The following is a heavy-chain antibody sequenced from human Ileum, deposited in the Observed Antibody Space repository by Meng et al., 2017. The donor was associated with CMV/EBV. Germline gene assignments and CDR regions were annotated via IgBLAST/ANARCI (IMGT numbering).Heavy chain of an antibody. Sequence: QVQLQESGPGLVKPSETLSLTCTVSGGSITGYYWSWIRQTPGKGLEWIGCMHYSGSTNYNPSLNSRATISMDTSKKQFSLKLTSVTAADTAVYYCARDFWTGYGWFDPWGQGTLVTVSS. CDR2: MHYSGST. D-gene: IGHD3/OR15-3a*01. V-gene: IGHV4-59*01. CDR3: ARDFWTGYGWFDP. CDR1: GGSITGYY. J-gene: IGHJ5*02.